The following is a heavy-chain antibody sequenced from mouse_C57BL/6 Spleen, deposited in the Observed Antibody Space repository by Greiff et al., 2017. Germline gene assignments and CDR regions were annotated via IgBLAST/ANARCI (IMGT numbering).Heavy chain of an antibody. V-gene: IGHV1-72*01. CDR1: GYTFTSYW. D-gene: IGHD1-1*01. Sequence: QVQLKQPGAELVKPGASVKLSCKASGYTFTSYWMHWVKQRPGRGLEWIGRIDPNSGGTKYNEKFKSKATLTVDKPSSIAYMQLSSLTSEDSAVYYCARSNPYYPYAMDYWGQGTSVTVSS. J-gene: IGHJ4*01. CDR3: ARSNPYYPYAMDY. CDR2: IDPNSGGT.